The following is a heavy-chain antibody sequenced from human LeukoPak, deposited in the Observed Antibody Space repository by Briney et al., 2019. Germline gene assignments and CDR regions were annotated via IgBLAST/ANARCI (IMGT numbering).Heavy chain of an antibody. CDR1: GFTIRGKY. Sequence: TGGSLRLSCAASGFTIRGKYISWVRQAPGKGLEWVSVIYSDDNSKYADSVKDRFSISRDNSNNTLYLQMNSLSADDTAVYYCATKYAGRDALDVWGQGTTVTVSS. D-gene: IGHD1-1*01. V-gene: IGHV3-66*01. CDR3: ATKYAGRDALDV. CDR2: IYSDDNS. J-gene: IGHJ6*02.